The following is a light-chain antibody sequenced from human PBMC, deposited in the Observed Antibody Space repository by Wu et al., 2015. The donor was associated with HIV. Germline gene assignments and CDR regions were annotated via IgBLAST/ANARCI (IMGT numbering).Light chain of an antibody. CDR1: QSVGTS. Sequence: DIVLTQSPATLSLSPGDRATLSCRASQSVGTSLAWYQQKPGQSPRLLIYNVSKRATGIPPRFSAVGSGTDFTLTITSLESEDFALYYCQHRQNWPLTFGGGTKGGDQT. CDR2: NVS. J-gene: IGKJ4*01. CDR3: QHRQNWPLT. V-gene: IGKV3-11*01.